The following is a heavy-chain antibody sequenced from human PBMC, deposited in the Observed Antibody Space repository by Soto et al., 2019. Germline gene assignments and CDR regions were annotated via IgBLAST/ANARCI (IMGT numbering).Heavy chain of an antibody. CDR2: MNPNSGNT. V-gene: IGHV1-8*01. D-gene: IGHD3-22*01. CDR3: ATYNYFDNSGHSYYYYGMDV. J-gene: IGHJ6*02. CDR1: GYTFTSYD. Sequence: ASVKVSCKASGYTFTSYDINWVRQATGQGLEWMGWMNPNSGNTGYAQKFQGRVTMTRNTSISTAYMELSSLRSEDTAVYYCATYNYFDNSGHSYYYYGMDVWGQGTTVTVSS.